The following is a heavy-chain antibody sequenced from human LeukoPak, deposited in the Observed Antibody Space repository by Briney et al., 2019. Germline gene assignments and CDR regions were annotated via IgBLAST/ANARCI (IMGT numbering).Heavy chain of an antibody. CDR2: ISSDGSNT. CDR1: GFTFSSYW. Sequence: GGSLRLSCAVSGFTFSSYWTDWVRQAPGRGLVWVSRISSDGSNTAYADSVKGRFTISRDNAKNTMYLQMSSLRAEDTAVYYCAKRGDGGAWYDSWGQGTLVIVSS. J-gene: IGHJ5*01. D-gene: IGHD5-24*01. V-gene: IGHV3-74*01. CDR3: AKRGDGGAWYDS.